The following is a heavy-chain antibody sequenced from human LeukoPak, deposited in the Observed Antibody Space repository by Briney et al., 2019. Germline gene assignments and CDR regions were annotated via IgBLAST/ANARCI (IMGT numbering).Heavy chain of an antibody. J-gene: IGHJ4*02. D-gene: IGHD2-15*01. CDR1: GGSNSTYS. V-gene: IGHV4-4*07. CDR2: IYTSGST. CDR3: ARYCSGGSCYQSFDC. Sequence: SETLSLTCTVSGGSNSTYSWSWIRQPAGKGLEWIGRIYTSGSTNYNPSLKSRVTMSLDTSKNQFSLKLSSVTAADTAAYFCARYCSGGSCYQSFDCWGQGTLVTVSS.